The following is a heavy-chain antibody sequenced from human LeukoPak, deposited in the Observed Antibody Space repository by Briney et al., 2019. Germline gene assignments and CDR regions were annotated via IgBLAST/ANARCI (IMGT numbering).Heavy chain of an antibody. Sequence: ASVTVSCKASGYTFTSYYMHWVRQAPGQGLEWMGIINPSGGSTSYAQKFQGRVTMTRDTSTSTVYMELSSLRSEDTAVYYCARDTAMGYFQHWGQGTLVTVSS. J-gene: IGHJ1*01. D-gene: IGHD5-18*01. V-gene: IGHV1-46*03. CDR1: GYTFTSYY. CDR3: ARDTAMGYFQH. CDR2: INPSGGST.